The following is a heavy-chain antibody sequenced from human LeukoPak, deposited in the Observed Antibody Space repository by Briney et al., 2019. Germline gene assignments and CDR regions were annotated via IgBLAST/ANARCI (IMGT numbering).Heavy chain of an antibody. Sequence: EALVKVSCKVSGYSFTSYDINWVRQATGQGLEWMGWMNPTSGHTGYAQKFQGRVTMTRDTSISTAYMELYSLRSEDTAVYYCVRGEWELSYWGQGTLVTVSS. CDR1: GYSFTSYD. CDR2: MNPTSGHT. D-gene: IGHD1-26*01. J-gene: IGHJ4*02. CDR3: VRGEWELSY. V-gene: IGHV1-8*01.